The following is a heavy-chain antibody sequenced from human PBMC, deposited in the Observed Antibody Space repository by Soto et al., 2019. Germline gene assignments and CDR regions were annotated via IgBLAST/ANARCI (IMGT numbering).Heavy chain of an antibody. CDR3: ASAFGELGLEH. Sequence: SLSPSSAASGFTFSSYAMSWVRQAPGKWLEWVSAISGSGGSTYYADPVKGRFTISRDNSKNRLYLQMNSLRAEDTAVYYCASAFGELGLEHWGQGTLVTDSS. J-gene: IGHJ5*02. CDR1: GFTFSSYA. V-gene: IGHV3-23*01. CDR2: ISGSGGST. D-gene: IGHD3-10*01.